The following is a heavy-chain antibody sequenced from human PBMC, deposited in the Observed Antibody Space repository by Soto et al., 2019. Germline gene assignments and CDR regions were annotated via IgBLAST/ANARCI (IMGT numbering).Heavy chain of an antibody. J-gene: IGHJ4*02. D-gene: IGHD3-22*01. CDR3: ARDGTLYDSRAYYYLS. V-gene: IGHV1-69*01. Sequence: QVQLVQSGAEVKKPGSSVKVSCKASGGTFRRYTITWVRQAPGQGLEWMGGITPMFGTPNYAQKFRGRVTINADESKSTDYMELSSLRSEDTAMYFCARDGTLYDSRAYYYLSGGQGTLVTVSS. CDR2: ITPMFGTP. CDR1: GGTFRRYT.